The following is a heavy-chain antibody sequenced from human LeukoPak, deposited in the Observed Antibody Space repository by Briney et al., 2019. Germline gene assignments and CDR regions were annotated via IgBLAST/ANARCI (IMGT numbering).Heavy chain of an antibody. Sequence: SETLSLTCTVSGYSISSGYDWGWIRQPPGKGLEWIGSMYYSGSTHYNPSLKSRVSISVDTSKNHFSLKLSSVTAADTAVYYCARVTRLVNYYDSSGYPFFDYWGQGTLVTVSS. J-gene: IGHJ4*02. CDR2: MYYSGST. D-gene: IGHD3-22*01. CDR3: ARVTRLVNYYDSSGYPFFDY. V-gene: IGHV4-38-2*02. CDR1: GYSISSGYD.